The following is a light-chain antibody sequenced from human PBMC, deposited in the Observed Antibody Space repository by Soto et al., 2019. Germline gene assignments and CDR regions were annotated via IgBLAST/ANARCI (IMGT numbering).Light chain of an antibody. CDR2: GAS. CDR1: QSVNSN. V-gene: IGKV3-15*01. Sequence: EIVMTQSPATLSVSPGERGTLSCRASQSVNSNLAWYQQKPGQAPRLLIYGASTRATGIPARFSGSGSGTEFTLTISSLQSEDRAIYYCQQYNNWPRTFGQGTKVEVK. CDR3: QQYNNWPRT. J-gene: IGKJ1*01.